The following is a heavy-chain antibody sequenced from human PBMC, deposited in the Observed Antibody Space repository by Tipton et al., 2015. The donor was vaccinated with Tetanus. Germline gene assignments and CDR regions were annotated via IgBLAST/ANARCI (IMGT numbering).Heavy chain of an antibody. CDR3: AREPPPIYSGSYGGDY. CDR2: ISAYNGNT. CDR1: GYTFTSYG. J-gene: IGHJ4*02. V-gene: IGHV1-18*01. Sequence: QSGAEVKKPGASVKVSCKASGYTFTSYGISWVRQAPGQGLEWMGWISAYNGNTNYAQKLQGRVTMTTDTSTSTAYMELRSLRSDDTAVYYGAREPPPIYSGSYGGDYWGQGTLVTVPS. D-gene: IGHD1-26*01.